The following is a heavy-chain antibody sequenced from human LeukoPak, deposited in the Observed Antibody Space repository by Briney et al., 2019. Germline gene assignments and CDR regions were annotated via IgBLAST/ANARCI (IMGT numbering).Heavy chain of an antibody. Sequence: GGSLRLSCAASGFTFSSYVMSWVRQVPGKGLEWVSSISDSGGSTYYADSVKGRFTISRDNSKNTLYLQMNSLRAEDTAVYYCAKEGYSSGWTGDYWGQGTLVTVSS. CDR2: ISDSGGST. D-gene: IGHD6-19*01. V-gene: IGHV3-23*01. CDR3: AKEGYSSGWTGDY. J-gene: IGHJ4*02. CDR1: GFTFSSYV.